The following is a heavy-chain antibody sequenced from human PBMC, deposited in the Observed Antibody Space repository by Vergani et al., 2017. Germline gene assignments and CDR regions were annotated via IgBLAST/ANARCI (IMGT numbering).Heavy chain of an antibody. CDR3: AKDKDSGWDEGXFDY. D-gene: IGHD6-19*01. J-gene: IGHJ4*02. CDR2: ISWNSGSI. CDR1: GFTFDDYA. Sequence: EVQLVESGGGLVQPGRSLRLSCAASGFTFDDYAMHWVRQAPGKGLEWVSGISWNSGSIGYADSVKGRFTISRDNAKNSLYLQMNSLRAEDTALYYCAKDKDSGWDEGXFDYWGQGTLVTVSS. V-gene: IGHV3-9*01.